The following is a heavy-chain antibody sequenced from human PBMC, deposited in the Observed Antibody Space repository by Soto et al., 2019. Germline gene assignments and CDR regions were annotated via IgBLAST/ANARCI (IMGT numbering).Heavy chain of an antibody. CDR3: AKSSFWELSPDAFDI. V-gene: IGHV3-23*01. J-gene: IGHJ3*02. D-gene: IGHD1-26*01. CDR2: ISGSGGST. Sequence: GGALRISFAAPGVTFSSYAMSWVRQAPGKGLEWVSAISGSGGSTYYADSVKGRFTISRDNSKNTLYLQMNSLRAEDTAVYYCAKSSFWELSPDAFDIWGQGTMVTVSS. CDR1: GVTFSSYA.